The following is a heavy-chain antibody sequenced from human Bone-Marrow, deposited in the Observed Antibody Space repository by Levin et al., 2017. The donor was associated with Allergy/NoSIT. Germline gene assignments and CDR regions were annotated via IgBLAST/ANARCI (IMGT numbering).Heavy chain of an antibody. D-gene: IGHD5-12*01. CDR3: AREVIPRGSSRQWLPLDWFDP. CDR1: GYSFTHYA. Sequence: GASVKVSCKASGYSFTHYAIHRVRQAPGQRLEWMGWINPVNGNTKYSQNFQGRVTITKDTSASTVYVELSSLRSEDTAVYYCAREVIPRGSSRQWLPLDWFDPWGQGTLVTVSS. J-gene: IGHJ5*02. CDR2: INPVNGNT. V-gene: IGHV1-3*01.